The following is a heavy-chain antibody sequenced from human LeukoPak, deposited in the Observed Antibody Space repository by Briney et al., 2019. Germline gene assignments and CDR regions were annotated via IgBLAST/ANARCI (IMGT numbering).Heavy chain of an antibody. Sequence: SETLSLTCAVSGYSISSGYYWGWIRQPPGKGLEWIGSIYHSGSTYYNPSLKSRVTISVDTSKNQFSLKLSSVTAADTAVYYCPRDGVVVVPAAIAYDDAFDIWGQGTMVTVSS. D-gene: IGHD2-2*01. CDR1: GYSISSGYY. V-gene: IGHV4-38-2*02. CDR3: PRDGVVVVPAAIAYDDAFDI. J-gene: IGHJ3*02. CDR2: IYHSGST.